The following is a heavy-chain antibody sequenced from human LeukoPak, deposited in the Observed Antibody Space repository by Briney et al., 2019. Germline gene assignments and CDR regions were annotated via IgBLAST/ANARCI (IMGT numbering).Heavy chain of an antibody. CDR1: GEPIISQRDYL. CDR3: AREYSFFDQ. D-gene: IGHD4-11*01. J-gene: IGHJ4*01. CDR2: VYHNGNI. Sequence: PSETLSLTCTVSGEPIISQRDYLWTWIRQPPGKGLERIGYVYHNGNINYNPFLGSRLTISVDTSKNQFSLRLTSVTAADTAVYFCAREYSFFDQWGDGTLVTVSS. V-gene: IGHV4-61*01.